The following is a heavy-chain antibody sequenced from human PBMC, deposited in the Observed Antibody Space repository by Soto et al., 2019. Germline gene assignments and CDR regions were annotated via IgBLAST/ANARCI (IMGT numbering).Heavy chain of an antibody. CDR3: ARGGGSPYYYYMDV. CDR1: GGSFSGYY. J-gene: IGHJ6*03. CDR2: INHSGST. Sequence: SETLSLTCAVYGGSFSGYYWSWIRQPPGKGLEWIGEINHSGSTNYNPSLKSRVTISVDTSKNQFSLKLSSVTAADTAVYYCARGGGSPYYYYMDVWGKGTTVTVSS. D-gene: IGHD3-16*01. V-gene: IGHV4-34*01.